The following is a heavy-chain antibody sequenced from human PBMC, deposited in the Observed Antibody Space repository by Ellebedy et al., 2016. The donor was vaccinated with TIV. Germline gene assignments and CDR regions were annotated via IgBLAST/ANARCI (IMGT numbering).Heavy chain of an antibody. J-gene: IGHJ4*02. CDR1: GFTLGNYA. CDR3: ARGETYYSGTSDYGFEY. Sequence: GGSLRLXXAASGFTLGNYALHWVRQAPGEGLEWLALISFVGRVSFYADSVKGRFTISRDNSKNTLYLQMNSLGDEDTAVYFCARGETYYSGTSDYGFEYWGQGTLVTVSS. V-gene: IGHV3-30*04. D-gene: IGHD2-8*02. CDR2: ISFVGRVS.